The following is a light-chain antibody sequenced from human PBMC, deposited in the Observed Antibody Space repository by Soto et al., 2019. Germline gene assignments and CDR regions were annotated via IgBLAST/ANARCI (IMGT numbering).Light chain of an antibody. CDR2: DVS. Sequence: QSVLTQPASVSGSPGQSITISCTGTSSDVGGYNYVSWYQQHPGKAPKLMIYDVSNRPPGVSNRFSGSKSGNTASLTISGLQAEDEADYYCSSYTSSSPVVFGGGTKLTVL. J-gene: IGLJ2*01. V-gene: IGLV2-14*01. CDR3: SSYTSSSPVV. CDR1: SSDVGGYNY.